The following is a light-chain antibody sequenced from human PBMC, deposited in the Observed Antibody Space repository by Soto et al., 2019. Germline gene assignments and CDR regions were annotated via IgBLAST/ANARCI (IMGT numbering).Light chain of an antibody. CDR2: INT. J-gene: IGLJ1*01. CDR3: QSYDSTLKTYV. V-gene: IGLV1-40*01. CDR1: SSNIGAGYD. Sequence: VLTQPPSVSGAPGQRVTISCAGGSSNIGAGYDVHWYQHIPGTAPKLLIYINTNRPSGVPDRFSGSRSGPSASLAITGLQAQDEAVYFCQSYDSTLKTYVFGSGTKVTVL.